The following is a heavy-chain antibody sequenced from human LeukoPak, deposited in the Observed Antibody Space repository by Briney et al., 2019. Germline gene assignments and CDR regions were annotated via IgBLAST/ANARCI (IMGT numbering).Heavy chain of an antibody. CDR3: AARGGYSSGWYQSLAFDI. V-gene: IGHV1-2*02. D-gene: IGHD6-19*01. Sequence: ASVKVSCKASGYTFTSYGISWVRQAPGQGLEWMGWINPNSGGTNYAQKFQGRVTMTRDTSISTAYMELSRLRSDDTAVYYCAARGGYSSGWYQSLAFDIWGQGTMVTVSS. CDR1: GYTFTSYG. J-gene: IGHJ3*02. CDR2: INPNSGGT.